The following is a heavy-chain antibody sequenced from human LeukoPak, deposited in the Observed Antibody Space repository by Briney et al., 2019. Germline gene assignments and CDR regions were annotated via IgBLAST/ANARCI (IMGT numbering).Heavy chain of an antibody. CDR3: ASTIDSSGYYPIDY. Sequence: GASVKVSCKASGYTFTGYDINWVRQATGQGLEWMGWMNPNSGNTGYAQKFQGRVTMTRDTSTSTVYMELSSLRSEDTAVYYCASTIDSSGYYPIDYWGQGTLVTVSS. CDR2: MNPNSGNT. D-gene: IGHD3-22*01. CDR1: GYTFTGYD. V-gene: IGHV1-8*01. J-gene: IGHJ4*02.